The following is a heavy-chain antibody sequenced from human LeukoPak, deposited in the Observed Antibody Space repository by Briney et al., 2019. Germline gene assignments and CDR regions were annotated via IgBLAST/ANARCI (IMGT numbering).Heavy chain of an antibody. Sequence: PGGSLRLSCAASGFTFSSYAMHWVRQAPGKGLEYVSAISSNGGSTYYADSVKGRFTISRDNSKNTLYLQMSSLRAEDTAVYYCVKDSWFPRLKITMIVVGGRGAFDIWGQGTMVTVSS. V-gene: IGHV3-64D*09. CDR1: GFTFSSYA. D-gene: IGHD3-22*01. J-gene: IGHJ3*02. CDR2: ISSNGGST. CDR3: VKDSWFPRLKITMIVVGGRGAFDI.